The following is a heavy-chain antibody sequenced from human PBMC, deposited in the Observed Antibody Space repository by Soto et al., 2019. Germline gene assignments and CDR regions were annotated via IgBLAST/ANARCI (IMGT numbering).Heavy chain of an antibody. D-gene: IGHD2-15*01. CDR1: GGTFSSYA. CDR2: IIPIFGTA. CDR3: ARVAARDYYYYYYGMDV. V-gene: IGHV1-69*13. J-gene: IGHJ6*02. Sequence: SVKVSCKASGGTFSSYAISWVRQAPGQGLEWMGGIIPIFGTANYAQKFQGRVTITADESTSTAYMELSSLRSEDTAVYYCARVAARDYYYYYYGMDVWGQGTTVTVSS.